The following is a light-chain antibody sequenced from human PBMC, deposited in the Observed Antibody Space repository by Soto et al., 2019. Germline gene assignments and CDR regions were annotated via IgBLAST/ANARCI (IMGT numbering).Light chain of an antibody. CDR3: QQYNNWPLT. Sequence: EIVMTQSPATLSVSPGERATLSCRASQSVSSNLAWYQQKPGQAPRLLIYGASTRATGIPARFSGSGSGTESTLTVSSLQYEDFAVYYCQQYNNWPLTVGGGTKVEIK. J-gene: IGKJ4*01. V-gene: IGKV3-15*01. CDR2: GAS. CDR1: QSVSSN.